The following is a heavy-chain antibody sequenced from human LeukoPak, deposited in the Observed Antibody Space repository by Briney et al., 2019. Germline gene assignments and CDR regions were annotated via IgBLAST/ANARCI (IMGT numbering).Heavy chain of an antibody. J-gene: IGHJ4*02. CDR1: GYTFTSYG. V-gene: IGHV1-18*01. CDR3: VRDYSGYYYGVGDY. Sequence: ASVKVSCKASGYTFTSYGISWVRQAPGQGLEWMGWISAYNGNTNYAQKLQGRVTMTTDTSTSTAYMELRSLRSDDTAVYYCVRDYSGYYYGVGDYWGQGTLVTVSS. D-gene: IGHD3-22*01. CDR2: ISAYNGNT.